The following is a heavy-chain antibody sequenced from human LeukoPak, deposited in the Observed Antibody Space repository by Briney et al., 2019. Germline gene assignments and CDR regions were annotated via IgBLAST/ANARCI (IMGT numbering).Heavy chain of an antibody. D-gene: IGHD5-18*01. CDR3: AKDLVVRGYSYGHDY. Sequence: GRSLRLSGAASGFTFSSYGMHGVRQAPGKGLEGVAVISYDGSNKYYADSVKGRFTISRNNSKNTLYLKMNSLRAEDTAVYYCAKDLVVRGYSYGHDYWGQGPLVTVSS. CDR2: ISYDGSNK. J-gene: IGHJ4*02. V-gene: IGHV3-30*18. CDR1: GFTFSSYG.